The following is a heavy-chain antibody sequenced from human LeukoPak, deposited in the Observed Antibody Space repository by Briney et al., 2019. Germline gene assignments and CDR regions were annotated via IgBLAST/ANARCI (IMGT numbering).Heavy chain of an antibody. CDR1: GRSTSSYY. CDR2: IYYSGST. V-gene: IGHV4-59*01. J-gene: IGHJ4*01. D-gene: IGHD6-19*01. Sequence: SETLSLTCIVSGRSTSSYYWSWIRQPPGKALEGIGYIYYSGSTNYNPSLKSRVNISLETSKNQFSLKQNPVTAADPAVVYWARGLPKQWLVHXYWGXGXXVT. CDR3: ARGLPKQWLVHXY.